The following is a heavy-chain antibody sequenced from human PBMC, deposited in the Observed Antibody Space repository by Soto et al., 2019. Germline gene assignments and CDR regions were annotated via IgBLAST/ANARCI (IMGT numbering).Heavy chain of an antibody. CDR3: AKREHGPGSSTSCYAGFDY. CDR1: GFTFSSHA. CDR2: ISGSGGST. Sequence: GGSLRLSCAASGFTFSSHAMSWVRQAPGKGLEWVSAISGSGGSTYYADSVKGRFTISRDNSKNTLYLQMNSLRAEDTAVYYCAKREHGPGSSTSCYAGFDYWGQGTLVTVSS. J-gene: IGHJ4*02. V-gene: IGHV3-23*01. D-gene: IGHD2-2*01.